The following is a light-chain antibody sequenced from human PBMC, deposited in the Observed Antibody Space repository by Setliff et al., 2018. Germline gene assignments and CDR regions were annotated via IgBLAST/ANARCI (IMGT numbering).Light chain of an antibody. CDR1: SSDIGAYDY. V-gene: IGLV2-14*03. CDR3: SSYTSSSNWV. CDR2: DVN. Sequence: QSALTQPASVSGSPGQSITISCTGSSSDIGAYDYVSWYQQHPGKAPKLMIYDVNNRPSGVSNRFSGSKSGNTASLTISGLQAEDEADYYCSSYTSSSNWVFGTGTKV. J-gene: IGLJ1*01.